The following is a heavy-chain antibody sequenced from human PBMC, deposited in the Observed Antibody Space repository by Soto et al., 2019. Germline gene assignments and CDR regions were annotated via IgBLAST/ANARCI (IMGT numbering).Heavy chain of an antibody. D-gene: IGHD1-7*01. CDR3: VRRVSGNYDY. Sequence: EVQLAESGGGMVQPGGSLRLSCVASGFTFSSYDMHWVRQAPGKGLEYVWSISSNGGATYYGNSVKGRFTISRANSKNPLYLQPGSPRAEDLAVYGCVRRVSGNYDYWGQGTLVTVSS. V-gene: IGHV3-64*01. J-gene: IGHJ4*02. CDR1: GFTFSSYD. CDR2: ISSNGGAT.